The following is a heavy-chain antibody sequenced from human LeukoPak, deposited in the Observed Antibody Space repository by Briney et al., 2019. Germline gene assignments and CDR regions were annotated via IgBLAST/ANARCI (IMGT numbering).Heavy chain of an antibody. Sequence: ASVKVSCKASGYTFINNDINWVRQATGQGLEWMGWMNPNSGNTGYAHKLQGRVTLTRNTSISTAYMELSSLRSEDTAVYYCARGLFWGQGTLVTVSS. CDR3: ARGLF. V-gene: IGHV1-8*01. J-gene: IGHJ4*02. CDR2: MNPNSGNT. CDR1: GYTFINND.